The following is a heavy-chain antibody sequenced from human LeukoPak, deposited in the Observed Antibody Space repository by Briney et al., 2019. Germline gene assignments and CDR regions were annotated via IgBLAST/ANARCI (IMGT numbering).Heavy chain of an antibody. CDR2: LYGNGDT. D-gene: IGHD3-16*01. V-gene: IGHV3-53*01. J-gene: IGHJ4*02. CDR1: GLIVGSDC. Sequence: GGSLRLSCAVSGLIVGSDCVSWVRQTPGKGLEWVSVLYGNGDTYYADSVKGRFTITRDNSKNTLYLQMNSLRAEDTAVYYCAKVGGAKTVDYFDDWGQGTLVTVS. CDR3: AKVGGAKTVDYFDD.